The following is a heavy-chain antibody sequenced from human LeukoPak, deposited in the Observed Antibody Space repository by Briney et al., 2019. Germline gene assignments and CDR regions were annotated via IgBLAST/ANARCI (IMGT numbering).Heavy chain of an antibody. CDR2: IYYSGTT. V-gene: IGHV4-59*01. J-gene: IGHJ4*02. D-gene: IGHD1-1*01. Sequence: SETLSLTCTVSGGSISSYYWSWIRQPPGKGLEWIGYIYYSGTTNYSPSLKSRVTISVDTSKNQFSLKLTSVTAADTAVYYCARGGSHWIDYWGQGTLVTVSS. CDR1: GGSISSYY. CDR3: ARGGSHWIDY.